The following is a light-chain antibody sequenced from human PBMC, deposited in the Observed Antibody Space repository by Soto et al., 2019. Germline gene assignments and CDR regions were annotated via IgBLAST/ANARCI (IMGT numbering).Light chain of an antibody. CDR3: QQYNTYSWT. Sequence: DIQMTQSPSSLSASVGDRVTITCQASQDISSSLNWYQQKPGKAPKLLIHDASSLQSGVPSRFSGSGSGTEFTLTISSLQPDDFATYYCQQYNTYSWTFGQGTKVDIK. CDR2: DAS. CDR1: QDISSS. V-gene: IGKV1-5*01. J-gene: IGKJ1*01.